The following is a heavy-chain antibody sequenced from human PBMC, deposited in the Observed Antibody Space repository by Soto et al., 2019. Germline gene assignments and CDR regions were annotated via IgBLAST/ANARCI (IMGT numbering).Heavy chain of an antibody. CDR2: IIPIFGTA. Sequence: ASVKVSCKASGGTFSSYAISWVRQAPGQGLEWMGGIIPIFGTANYAQKFQGRVTITADESTSTAYMELSSLRSEDTAVYYCGRPRYSSSYYYGMDVWGQGTTVTVSS. CDR1: GGTFSSYA. V-gene: IGHV1-69*13. J-gene: IGHJ6*02. D-gene: IGHD6-13*01. CDR3: GRPRYSSSYYYGMDV.